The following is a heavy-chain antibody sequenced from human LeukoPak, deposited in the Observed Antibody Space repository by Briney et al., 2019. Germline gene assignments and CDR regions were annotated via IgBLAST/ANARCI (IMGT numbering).Heavy chain of an antibody. Sequence: ASVKVSCKASGGTFSSYAISWVRQAPGQGLEWMGGIIPIFGTANYAQKFQGRVTITADETTSTAYMELSSLRSEDTAVYYCARDFRNRALSTIVVETKDYYYYGMDVWGQGTTVTVSS. CDR2: IIPIFGTA. CDR3: ARDFRNRALSTIVVETKDYYYYGMDV. CDR1: GGTFSSYA. J-gene: IGHJ6*02. V-gene: IGHV1-69*13. D-gene: IGHD2-21*02.